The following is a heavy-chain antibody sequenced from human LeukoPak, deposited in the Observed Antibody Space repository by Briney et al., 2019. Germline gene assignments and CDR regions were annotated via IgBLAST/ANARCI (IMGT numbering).Heavy chain of an antibody. J-gene: IGHJ4*02. Sequence: GGSLRLSCAASGFTFSSFEMNRVRQAPGKGLEWLSYITSSGSITHYADSVEGRFTISRDNAKNSLYLQMNSLTTEDTAVYYCTTVYVASGYWGQGTLVTVSS. D-gene: IGHD5/OR15-5a*01. V-gene: IGHV3-48*03. CDR3: TTVYVASGY. CDR1: GFTFSSFE. CDR2: ITSSGSIT.